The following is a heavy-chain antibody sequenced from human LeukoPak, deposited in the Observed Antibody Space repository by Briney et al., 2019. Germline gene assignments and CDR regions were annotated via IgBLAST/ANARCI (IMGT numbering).Heavy chain of an antibody. Sequence: ASETLSLTCTVSGYSISSGYYWGWIRQPPGKALEWIGSIYHSGSTYYNPSLKSRVTISVDTSKNQFSLKLSSVTAADTAVYYCARDPGGSSWYLEDYWGQGTLVTVSS. CDR2: IYHSGST. J-gene: IGHJ4*02. V-gene: IGHV4-38-2*02. D-gene: IGHD6-13*01. CDR1: GYSISSGYY. CDR3: ARDPGGSSWYLEDY.